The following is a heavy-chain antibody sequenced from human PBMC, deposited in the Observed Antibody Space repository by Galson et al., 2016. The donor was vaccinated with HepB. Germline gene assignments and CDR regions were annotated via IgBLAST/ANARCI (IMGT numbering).Heavy chain of an antibody. CDR2: IYSGGST. Sequence: SLRLSCAASGFTVSSNYMSWVRQAPGKGLEWVSVIYSGGSTYYAASVKGRLTISRDNSKNTRYLQMNSLRAEDTAVYYCARLSWQWLVPIFDYWGQGTLVTVSS. V-gene: IGHV3-53*01. D-gene: IGHD6-19*01. CDR1: GFTVSSNY. CDR3: ARLSWQWLVPIFDY. J-gene: IGHJ4*02.